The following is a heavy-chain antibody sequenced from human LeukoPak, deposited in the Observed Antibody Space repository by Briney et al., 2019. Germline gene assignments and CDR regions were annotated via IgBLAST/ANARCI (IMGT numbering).Heavy chain of an antibody. CDR1: GGSISSSSYY. Sequence: SETLSLTCTVSGGSISSSSYYWGWIRQPPGKGLEWIGSIYYSGSTYYNPSLKSRVTISVDTSKNQFSLKLSSVTAADTAVYYCARVAAALNSWFDPWGQGTLVTVSS. D-gene: IGHD6-13*01. CDR3: ARVAAALNSWFDP. V-gene: IGHV4-39*07. CDR2: IYYSGST. J-gene: IGHJ5*02.